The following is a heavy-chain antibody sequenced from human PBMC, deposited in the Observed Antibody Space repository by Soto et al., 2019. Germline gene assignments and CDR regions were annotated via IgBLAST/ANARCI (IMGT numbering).Heavy chain of an antibody. V-gene: IGHV3-48*03. J-gene: IGHJ6*02. Sequence: GSLRLVRGASGFTFSSYERNWVRQPPGKALEWVLFVSRIGSTIEYAYSAKGQFANSRKNAKNSLYLQMNRLRTEDTDVYYFARCHKGGYYYYGMDVWGQGTTVTVSS. D-gene: IGHD2-15*01. CDR2: VSRIGSTI. CDR3: ARCHKGGYYYYGMDV. CDR1: GFTFSSYE.